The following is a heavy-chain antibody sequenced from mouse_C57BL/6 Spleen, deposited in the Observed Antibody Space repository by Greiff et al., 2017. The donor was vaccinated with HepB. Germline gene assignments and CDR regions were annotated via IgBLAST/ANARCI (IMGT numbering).Heavy chain of an antibody. CDR3: ARGGPTIVTTWYFDV. D-gene: IGHD2-5*01. J-gene: IGHJ1*03. CDR1: GFTFSSYA. Sequence: VQLKESGGGLVKPGGSLKLSCAASGFTFSSYAMSWVRQTPEKRLEWVATISDSGSYTYYPDNVKGRFTISREHAKNNLYLQMSHLKSEDTAMYYCARGGPTIVTTWYFDVWGTGTTVTVSS. V-gene: IGHV5-4*01. CDR2: ISDSGSYT.